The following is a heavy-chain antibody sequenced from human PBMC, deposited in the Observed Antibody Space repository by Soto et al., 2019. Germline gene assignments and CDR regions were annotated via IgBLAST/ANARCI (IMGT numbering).Heavy chain of an antibody. J-gene: IGHJ4*02. CDR3: AKDQTGVTLFEY. V-gene: IGHV3-23*01. CDR1: GFTFSSYA. D-gene: IGHD1-1*01. Sequence: PGGSLRLSCAASGFTFSSYAMSWVRQAPGKGVEWVSAISGSGGSTYYADSVKGRFNISRDNSRNTLYLQVNSLRAEDTAVYYCAKDQTGVTLFEYWGQGTLVNVSS. CDR2: ISGSGGST.